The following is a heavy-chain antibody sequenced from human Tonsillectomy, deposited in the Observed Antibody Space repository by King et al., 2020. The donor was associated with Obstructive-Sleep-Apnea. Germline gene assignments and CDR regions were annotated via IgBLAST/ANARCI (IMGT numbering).Heavy chain of an antibody. J-gene: IGHJ6*02. CDR3: ARVEEGGSIRGYGLDV. CDR2: IDHSGSS. D-gene: IGHD2-2*01. CDR1: DGSFSSSY. V-gene: IGHV4-34*01. Sequence: VQLQQWGAGLLKPSETLSLTCAVYDGSFSSSYWSGIRQPPGKGLEWIGEIDHSGSSNCNPSLKSRVTISVDTSKNQFSLKLSSVTAADTAVYYCARVEEGGSIRGYGLDVWGQGTTVTVSS.